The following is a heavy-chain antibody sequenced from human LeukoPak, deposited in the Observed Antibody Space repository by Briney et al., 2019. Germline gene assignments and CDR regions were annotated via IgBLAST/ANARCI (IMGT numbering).Heavy chain of an antibody. Sequence: GGSLRLSCAASGFTFRSYGMHWVRQAPGKGLKWVAFIRYDGNSNYYADSVKGRFTISRDNSRSTLYLQMNSLRAEDTAVYYCAKEEVISGNHGVYFDYWGQGTLVTVSS. CDR3: AKEEVISGNHGVYFDY. V-gene: IGHV3-30*02. CDR2: IRYDGNSN. J-gene: IGHJ4*02. D-gene: IGHD3-22*01. CDR1: GFTFRSYG.